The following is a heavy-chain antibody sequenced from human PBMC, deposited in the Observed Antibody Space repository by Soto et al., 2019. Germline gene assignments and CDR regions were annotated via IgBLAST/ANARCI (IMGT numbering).Heavy chain of an antibody. V-gene: IGHV2-5*02. CDR2: IYWDDDK. D-gene: IGHD3-16*01. CDR3: AHSLYDYVWGTNWFDP. Sequence: SGPTLVNPTQALTLTCTFSGFSLSTSGVGVGWIRQPPGKALEWLALIYWDDDKRYSPSLKTRLTITKDTSKNQVVLTMTNMDPVDTATYYCAHSLYDYVWGTNWFDPWGQGTLVTVSS. CDR1: GFSLSTSGVG. J-gene: IGHJ5*02.